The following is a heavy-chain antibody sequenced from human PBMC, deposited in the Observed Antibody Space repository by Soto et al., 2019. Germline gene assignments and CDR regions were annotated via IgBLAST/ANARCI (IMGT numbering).Heavy chain of an antibody. CDR1: GGSISSGGYY. V-gene: IGHV4-31*03. D-gene: IGHD2-2*01. Sequence: QVQLQESGPGLVKPSQTLSLTCTVSGGSISSGGYYWSWIRQHPGKGLEWIGYIYYRGSTYYNPSLKSRVTISVDTSKNQFSLKLSSVTAADTAVYYCARDRIVVVPAATAAYYYYYGMDVWGQGTTVTVSS. CDR2: IYYRGST. CDR3: ARDRIVVVPAATAAYYYYYGMDV. J-gene: IGHJ6*02.